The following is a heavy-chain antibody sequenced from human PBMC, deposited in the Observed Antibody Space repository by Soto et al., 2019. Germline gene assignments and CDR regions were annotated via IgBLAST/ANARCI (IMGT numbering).Heavy chain of an antibody. J-gene: IGHJ5*02. CDR3: ARGWDHYDSSGLLTWFDP. D-gene: IGHD3-22*01. Sequence: SVKVSCKASGGTFTDLGLHWVRQAPGQGLEWMGGIIPIFGTPNYAQKFQGRVIITAAEFTSTAHMELSSLRSEDTAVYYCARGWDHYDSSGLLTWFDPWGQGTLVTVSS. CDR2: IIPIFGTP. V-gene: IGHV1-69*13. CDR1: GGTFTDLG.